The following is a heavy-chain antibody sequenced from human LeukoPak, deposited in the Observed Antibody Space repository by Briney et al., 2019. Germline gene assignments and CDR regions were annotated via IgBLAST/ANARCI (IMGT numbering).Heavy chain of an antibody. CDR2: ISYDGSNK. V-gene: IGHV3-30*01. D-gene: IGHD2-15*01. Sequence: GRSLRLSCAASGFTFSSYAMHWVRQAPGKGLEWVAVISYDGSNKYYADSVEGRFTISRDNSKNTLYLQMNSLRAEDTAVYYCAREGMVVAPRYSSYFDYWGQGTLVTVSS. CDR1: GFTFSSYA. CDR3: AREGMVVAPRYSSYFDY. J-gene: IGHJ4*02.